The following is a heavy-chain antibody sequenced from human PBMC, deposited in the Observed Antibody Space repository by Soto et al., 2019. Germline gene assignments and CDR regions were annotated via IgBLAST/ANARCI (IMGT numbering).Heavy chain of an antibody. D-gene: IGHD2-2*01. CDR2: ISAYNGNT. CDR3: TGDLLNVLVPAATAGGY. V-gene: IGHV1-18*01. CDR1: GYTFTSYG. J-gene: IGHJ4*02. Sequence: QVQLVQSGAEVKKPGASVKVSCKASGYTFTSYGISWVRQAPGQGLEWMGWISAYNGNTNYAQKLQGRVTMTTDTDPSTGYMELKARKHAVTAVYYWTGDLLNVLVPAATAGGYWGQGTLVTVSS.